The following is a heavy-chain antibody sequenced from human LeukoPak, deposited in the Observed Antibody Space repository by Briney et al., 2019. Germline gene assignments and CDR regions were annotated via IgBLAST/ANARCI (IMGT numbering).Heavy chain of an antibody. CDR2: IDYSGST. D-gene: IGHD2-15*01. CDR1: GGSISSGSYY. J-gene: IGHJ6*03. Sequence: SETLSLTCTVSGGSISSGSYYWSWIRQPAGKGLEWIGYIDYSGSTKYNPSLKSRVTMSVETSKNQFSLKLRSVTAADTAVYYCARLKTGWNYYYYYYMDVWGKGTTVTISS. V-gene: IGHV4-61*10. CDR3: ARLKTGWNYYYYYYMDV.